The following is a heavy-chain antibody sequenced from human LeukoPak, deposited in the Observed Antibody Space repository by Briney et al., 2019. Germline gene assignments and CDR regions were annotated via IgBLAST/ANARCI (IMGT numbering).Heavy chain of an antibody. D-gene: IGHD1-26*01. V-gene: IGHV1-18*01. J-gene: IGHJ6*03. CDR2: ISAYNGNT. CDR3: ARDESWVPGEVGASPMDV. Sequence: ASVKVSCMASGYTFTSYGISWVRQAPGQGLEWMGWISAYNGNTNYAQKLQGRVTMTTDTSTSTAYMELRSLRSDDTAVYYCARDESWVPGEVGASPMDVWGKGTTVTVSS. CDR1: GYTFTSYG.